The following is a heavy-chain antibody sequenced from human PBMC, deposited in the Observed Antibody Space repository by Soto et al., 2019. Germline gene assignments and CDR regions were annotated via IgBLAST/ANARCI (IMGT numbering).Heavy chain of an antibody. Sequence: SETLCLTCSLYSGSLSGYDWSWIRQPPGKGLEWIGEISPSGTTNYSPSLKSRVSISVDTSKNQFSLNLTSLTAADTAVYYCARAPKVSGSAQTRPDFWGQGSLVTVSS. CDR1: SGSLSGYD. V-gene: IGHV4-34*01. CDR3: ARAPKVSGSAQTRPDF. J-gene: IGHJ4*02. D-gene: IGHD6-6*01. CDR2: ISPSGTT.